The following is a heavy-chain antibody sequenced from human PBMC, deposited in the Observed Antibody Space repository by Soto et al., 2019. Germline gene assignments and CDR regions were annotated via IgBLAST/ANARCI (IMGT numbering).Heavy chain of an antibody. CDR1: GYTFTGYY. V-gene: IGHV1-2*04. Sequence: ASVKVSCKASGYTFTGYYMHWVRQAPGQGLGWMGWINPNSDGTNYAQKFQGWVNMTRDTSISTAYMELSRLRSDDTAVYYCARSAPAYYDILTGYYKGVRDYYYGMDVWGQGTTVTVSS. CDR2: INPNSDGT. CDR3: ARSAPAYYDILTGYYKGVRDYYYGMDV. D-gene: IGHD3-9*01. J-gene: IGHJ6*02.